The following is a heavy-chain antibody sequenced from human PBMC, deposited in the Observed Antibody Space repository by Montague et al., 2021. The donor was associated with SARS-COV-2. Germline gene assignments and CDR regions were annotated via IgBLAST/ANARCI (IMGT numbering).Heavy chain of an antibody. D-gene: IGHD2-2*02. CDR3: ARDPSRQLLLYPVGDYYYGMDV. Sequence: SETLSLTCTVSGGSISSSSYYWGWIRQPPGKGLEWIGSIYYSGSTYYNPSHKSRVTISVDTSKNQFSLKLNSVTAADTAAYYCARDPSRQLLLYPVGDYYYGMDVWGQGPTVTGSS. J-gene: IGHJ6*02. CDR2: IYYSGST. V-gene: IGHV4-39*07. CDR1: GGSISSSSYY.